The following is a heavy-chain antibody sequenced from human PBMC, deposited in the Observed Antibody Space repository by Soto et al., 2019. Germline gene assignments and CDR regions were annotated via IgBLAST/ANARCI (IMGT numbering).Heavy chain of an antibody. V-gene: IGHV1-18*01. CDR2: ISAYNGNT. J-gene: IGHJ5*02. Sequence: VASVKVSCKASGYTFTTYGISWVRQAPGQGLEWMGWISAYNGNTNYAQKLQGRVTMTTDTSTSTAYMELRSLRSDDTAVYYCARDLMATGGGWFDPWGQGTLVTVSS. D-gene: IGHD5-12*01. CDR1: GYTFTTYG. CDR3: ARDLMATGGGWFDP.